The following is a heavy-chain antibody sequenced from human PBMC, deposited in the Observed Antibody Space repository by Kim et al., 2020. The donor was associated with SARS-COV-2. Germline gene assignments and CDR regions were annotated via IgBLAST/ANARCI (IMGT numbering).Heavy chain of an antibody. J-gene: IGHJ6*02. D-gene: IGHD3-10*01. CDR3: ARHPGWGGYYYGMDV. Sequence: SETLSHTCTVSGGSISSSSYYWGWIRQPPGKGLEWIGSIYYSGSTYYNPSLKSRVTISVDTSKNQFSLKLSSVTAADTAVYYCARHPGWGGYYYGMDVWGQRTTVTVSS. CDR2: IYYSGST. CDR1: GGSISSSSYY. V-gene: IGHV4-39*01.